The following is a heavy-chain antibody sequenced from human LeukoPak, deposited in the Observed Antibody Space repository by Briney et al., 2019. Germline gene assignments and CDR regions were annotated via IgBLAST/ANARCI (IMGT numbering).Heavy chain of an antibody. V-gene: IGHV3-30*19. CDR1: GFTFSSYG. CDR2: ISYDGSNK. Sequence: GGSLRLSCAASGFTFSSYGMHWVRQAPGKGLEWVAVISYDGSNKYYADSVKGRFTISRDNSKNTLYLQMNSLRAEDTAVYYCARAIDSSGYSWFDPWGQGTLVTVSS. J-gene: IGHJ5*02. D-gene: IGHD3-22*01. CDR3: ARAIDSSGYSWFDP.